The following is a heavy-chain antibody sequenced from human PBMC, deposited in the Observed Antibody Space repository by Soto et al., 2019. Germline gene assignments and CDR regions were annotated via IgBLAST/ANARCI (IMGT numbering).Heavy chain of an antibody. V-gene: IGHV3-11*05. Sequence: PGGSLRLSCAASGFTFSDYYMSWIRQAPGKGLEWVSYISSSSSHTNYADSVKGRFTISRDNAKNSLYLQMNSLRAEDTALYYCARDHHRYSGYDYVDYWGQGTLVTVSS. CDR2: ISSSSSHT. CDR1: GFTFSDYY. D-gene: IGHD5-12*01. CDR3: ARDHHRYSGYDYVDY. J-gene: IGHJ4*02.